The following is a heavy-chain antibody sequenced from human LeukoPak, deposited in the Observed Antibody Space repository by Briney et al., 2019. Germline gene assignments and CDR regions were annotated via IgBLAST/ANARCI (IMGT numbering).Heavy chain of an antibody. V-gene: IGHV1-24*01. CDR1: GYTLTELS. J-gene: IGHJ6*03. D-gene: IGHD2-15*01. Sequence: ASVKVSCKVSGYTLTELSMHWVRQAPGKGLEWMGGFDPEDGGTNYAQKFQGRVTMTRDTSISTAYMELSSLRSEDTAVYYCATQSRTRVVAATPWYYYYYMDVWGKGTTVTVSS. CDR3: ATQSRTRVVAATPWYYYYYMDV. CDR2: FDPEDGGT.